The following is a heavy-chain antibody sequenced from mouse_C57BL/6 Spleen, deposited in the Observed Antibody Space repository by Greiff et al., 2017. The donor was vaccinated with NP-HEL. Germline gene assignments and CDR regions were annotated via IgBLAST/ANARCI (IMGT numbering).Heavy chain of an antibody. V-gene: IGHV1-59*01. CDR2: IDPSDSYT. Sequence: QVQLQQPGAELVRPGTSVKLSCKASGYTFTSYWMHWVKQRPGQGLEWIGVIDPSDSYTNYNQKFKGKATLTVDTSSSTAYMQLSSLTSEDSAVYYCARGSYPYYYPMDYWGQGTSVTVSS. J-gene: IGHJ4*01. D-gene: IGHD6-1*01. CDR1: GYTFTSYW. CDR3: ARGSYPYYYPMDY.